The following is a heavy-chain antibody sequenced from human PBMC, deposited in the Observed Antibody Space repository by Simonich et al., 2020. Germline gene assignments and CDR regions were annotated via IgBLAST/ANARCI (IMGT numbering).Heavy chain of an antibody. D-gene: IGHD1-26*01. V-gene: IGHV4-34*01. CDR1: GGFFRGCY. J-gene: IGHJ3*02. CDR2: INHIGRT. Sequence: QVQLQQCGAGLLKPSEPLSLTCSVYGGFFRGCYWGWIRQPPGKGLEWIGEINHIGRTNKNPSLKSLVTISVDTSKNHFSLKLSSGTAADTAGYYCASPSGSYAGGHAFDIWGQGTMVTVSS. CDR3: ASPSGSYAGGHAFDI.